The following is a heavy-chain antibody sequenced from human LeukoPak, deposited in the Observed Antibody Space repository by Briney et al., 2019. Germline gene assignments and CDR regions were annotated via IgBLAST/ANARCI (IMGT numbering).Heavy chain of an antibody. Sequence: GGSLRLSCAASGFTFSDYYMSWIRQAPGKGLEWVSYISSSGSTIYYADSVKGRFTISRDNAKNSLYLQMNSLRAEDTAVYCCARVDCSGGSCSLGYWGQGTLVTVSS. V-gene: IGHV3-11*01. CDR3: ARVDCSGGSCSLGY. CDR1: GFTFSDYY. CDR2: ISSSGSTI. D-gene: IGHD2-15*01. J-gene: IGHJ4*02.